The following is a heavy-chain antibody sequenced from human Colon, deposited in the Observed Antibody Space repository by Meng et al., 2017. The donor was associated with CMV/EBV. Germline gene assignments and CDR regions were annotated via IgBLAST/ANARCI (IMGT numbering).Heavy chain of an antibody. CDR1: GYTFSDYH. J-gene: IGHJ4*02. CDR3: ARDPSGSRVPFDY. V-gene: IGHV1-2*02. D-gene: IGHD1-26*01. Sequence: QVQLVKSGAEVKKAGASVKVSCKTYGYTFSDYHIHWVRQAPGQGLEWMGWINSNSGATDYAQKFQGRFTMTRDTSITTVYMELSSLRSDDTAVYYCARDPSGSRVPFDYWGQGSLVTVSS. CDR2: INSNSGAT.